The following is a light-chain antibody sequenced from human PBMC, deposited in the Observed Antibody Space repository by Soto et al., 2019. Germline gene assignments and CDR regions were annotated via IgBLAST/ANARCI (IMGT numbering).Light chain of an antibody. CDR2: EVS. CDR1: SSDIGGYNY. J-gene: IGLJ1*01. Sequence: QSALTQPASVSGSPGQSITISCTGTSSDIGGYNYVSWYQQHPGKAPKLMIYEVSNRPSGVSHRFSGSKSGNTASLPNSGLQAEDEADYYCGSYTSSSTPYVFGTGTKLTVL. V-gene: IGLV2-14*01. CDR3: GSYTSSSTPYV.